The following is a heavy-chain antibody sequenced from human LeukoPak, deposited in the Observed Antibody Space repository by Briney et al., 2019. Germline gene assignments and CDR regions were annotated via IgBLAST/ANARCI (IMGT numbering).Heavy chain of an antibody. D-gene: IGHD3-3*01. CDR3: ARAYDFPDY. Sequence: PGGSLRLSCAASGFTFSGYAMHWVRQAPGKGLEWVAVISYDGSNKYYADSVKGRFTISRDNSKNTLYLQMNSLRAEDTAVYYCARAYDFPDYWGQGTLVTVSS. V-gene: IGHV3-30-3*01. CDR1: GFTFSGYA. CDR2: ISYDGSNK. J-gene: IGHJ4*02.